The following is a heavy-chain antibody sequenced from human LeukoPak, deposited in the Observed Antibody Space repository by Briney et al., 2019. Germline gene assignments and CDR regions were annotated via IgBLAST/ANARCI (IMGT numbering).Heavy chain of an antibody. V-gene: IGHV4-59*01. CDR1: GGSISSYH. CDR2: IYYSGST. J-gene: IGHJ4*02. CDR3: AREGYCSSTSCRPFDY. Sequence: SETLSLTCTVSGGSISSYHWSWIRQPPGKGLEWIGYIYYSGSTNYNPSLKSRVTISVDTSKNQFSLKLSSVTAADTAVYYCAREGYCSSTSCRPFDYWGQGTLVTVSS. D-gene: IGHD2-2*01.